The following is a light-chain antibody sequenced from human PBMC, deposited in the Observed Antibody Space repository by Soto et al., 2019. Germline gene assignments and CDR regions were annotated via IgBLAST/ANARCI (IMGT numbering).Light chain of an antibody. V-gene: IGLV2-8*01. CDR3: SSFEASNNLL. CDR2: EVS. Sequence: QSALTQPPSASGSPGQSVTISCTGTSSDVGGYNYVSWYQQHPGKAPKLMIYEVSKRPSGVPDRFSGSKSGNTASLTVSGLQVEDEADDYCSSFEASNNLLFGGGTKVTVL. J-gene: IGLJ2*01. CDR1: SSDVGGYNY.